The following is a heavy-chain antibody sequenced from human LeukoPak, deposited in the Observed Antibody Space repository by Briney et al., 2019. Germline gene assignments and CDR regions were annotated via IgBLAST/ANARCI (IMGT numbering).Heavy chain of an antibody. CDR1: GGTFSSYA. CDR3: ARGSGCSGYEAGVYYYYGMDV. D-gene: IGHD5-12*01. J-gene: IGHJ6*02. CDR2: IIPILGIA. Sequence: SVKVSCKASGGTFSSYAISWVRQAPGQGLEWMGRIIPILGIANYAQKFQGRVTITADKSTSTAYMELSSLRSEDTAVYYCARGSGCSGYEAGVYYYYGMDVWGQGTTVTVSS. V-gene: IGHV1-69*04.